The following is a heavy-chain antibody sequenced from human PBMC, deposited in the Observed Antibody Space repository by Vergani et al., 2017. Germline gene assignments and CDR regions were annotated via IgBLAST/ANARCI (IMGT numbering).Heavy chain of an antibody. J-gene: IGHJ6*02. CDR3: ARVDCSSTSCYLGNYGMDV. CDR2: IIPIFGTA. CDR1: GGTFSSYA. Sequence: QVQLVQSGAEVKKPGSSVKVSCKASGGTFSSYAISWVRQAPGQGLEWMGGIIPIFGTANYAQKFQGRVTITAEKSTSTAYMELSSLRSEDTAVYYCARVDCSSTSCYLGNYGMDVWGQGTTVTVSS. V-gene: IGHV1-69*06. D-gene: IGHD2-2*01.